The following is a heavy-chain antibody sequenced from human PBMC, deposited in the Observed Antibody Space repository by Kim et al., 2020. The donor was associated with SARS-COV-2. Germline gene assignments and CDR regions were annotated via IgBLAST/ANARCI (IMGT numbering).Heavy chain of an antibody. J-gene: IGHJ4*02. CDR1: GGSISSYY. CDR3: ARRSWPATAIEGYYFDY. D-gene: IGHD2-2*02. CDR2: IYYSGST. Sequence: SETLSLTCTVSGGSISSYYWSWIRQPPGKGLEWIGYIYYSGSTNYNPSLKSRVTISVDTSKNQFSLKLSSVTAADTAVYYCARRSWPATAIEGYYFDYWGQGTLVTVSS. V-gene: IGHV4-59*08.